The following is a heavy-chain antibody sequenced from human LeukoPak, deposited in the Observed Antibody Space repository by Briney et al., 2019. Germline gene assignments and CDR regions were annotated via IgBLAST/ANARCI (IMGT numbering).Heavy chain of an antibody. Sequence: GESLKISCKASGYTFANYWIGWVRQMPRKGLEYMGIIFPGDSETRYSPSFQGQVIISADKSISTAYLQWTSLTASDSAMYYCVRPAYYSHTGGFYPIYYFDFWGQGTLVTVSS. J-gene: IGHJ4*02. CDR1: GYTFANYW. CDR3: VRPAYYSHTGGFYPIYYFDF. V-gene: IGHV5-51*01. CDR2: IFPGDSET. D-gene: IGHD2-8*02.